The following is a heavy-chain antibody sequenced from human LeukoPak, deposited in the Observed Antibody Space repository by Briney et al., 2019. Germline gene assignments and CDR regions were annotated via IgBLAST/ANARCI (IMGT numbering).Heavy chain of an antibody. CDR3: ARAHGGNWFDP. J-gene: IGHJ5*02. CDR2: IYYSGST. V-gene: IGHV4-59*01. CDR1: GGSISSYY. D-gene: IGHD2-15*01. Sequence: SETLSLTCTVSGGSISSYYWSWIRQPPGKGREWIGYIYYSGSTNYNPSLKSRVTISVDTSKNQFSLKLSSVTAADTAVYYCARAHGGNWFDPWGQGTLVTVSS.